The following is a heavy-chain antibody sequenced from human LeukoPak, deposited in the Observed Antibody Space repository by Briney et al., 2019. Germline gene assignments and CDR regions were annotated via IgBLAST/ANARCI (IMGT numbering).Heavy chain of an antibody. Sequence: SETLSLTCTVSGGSISTSSYYWGWVRQPPGKGLEWIGNIFYSGSTYYSPSLKSRVTISLDTSRNQFSLKLNSVTAADTAVYYCARDPPERCSSTSCYTDYWGQGTLVTVSS. D-gene: IGHD2-2*02. CDR2: IFYSGST. CDR1: GGSISTSSYY. J-gene: IGHJ4*02. V-gene: IGHV4-39*07. CDR3: ARDPPERCSSTSCYTDY.